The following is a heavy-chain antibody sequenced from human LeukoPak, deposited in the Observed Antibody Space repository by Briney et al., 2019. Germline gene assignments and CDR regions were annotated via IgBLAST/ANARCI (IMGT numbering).Heavy chain of an antibody. J-gene: IGHJ4*02. CDR2: IYPGDSDT. Sequence: GESLKISCKGSGYSFTSYWIAWVRQMPGKGLEWMGIIYPGDSDTRYSPSFQGQVTISADKSISTAYLQWSSLKASDTAMYYCARPHSAGSSGYYFDYWGQGTLVTVSS. CDR1: GYSFTSYW. D-gene: IGHD3-22*01. V-gene: IGHV5-51*01. CDR3: ARPHSAGSSGYYFDY.